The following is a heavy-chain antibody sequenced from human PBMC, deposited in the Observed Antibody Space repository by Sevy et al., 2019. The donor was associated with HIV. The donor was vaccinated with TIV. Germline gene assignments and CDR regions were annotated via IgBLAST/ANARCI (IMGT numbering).Heavy chain of an antibody. CDR1: GYIFTDYF. CDR3: HVSVTTNYYYYSDMDV. CDR2: INPNSGDT. J-gene: IGHJ6*02. Sequence: ASVKVSCKASGYIFTDYFIHWVRQAPGQGLEWMGWINPNSGDTKYAQNFRGRVTMTRDTSISTAYMELISRRSDDTAVVYCHVSVTTNYYYYSDMDVWGQGTTVTVSS. V-gene: IGHV1-2*02. D-gene: IGHD4-17*01.